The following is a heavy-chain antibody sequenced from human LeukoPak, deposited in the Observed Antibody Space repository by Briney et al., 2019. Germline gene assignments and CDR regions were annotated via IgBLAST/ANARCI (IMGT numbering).Heavy chain of an antibody. CDR3: ARASGIAVAGPRRSPFDY. J-gene: IGHJ4*02. D-gene: IGHD6-19*01. CDR1: GYTFTGYY. Sequence: WASVKVSCKASGYTFTGYYMHWVRQAPGQGLEWMGWINPNSGGTNYAQKFQGRVTMTRDTSISTAYMELSRLRSDDTAVYYCARASGIAVAGPRRSPFDYWGQGILVTVSS. CDR2: INPNSGGT. V-gene: IGHV1-2*02.